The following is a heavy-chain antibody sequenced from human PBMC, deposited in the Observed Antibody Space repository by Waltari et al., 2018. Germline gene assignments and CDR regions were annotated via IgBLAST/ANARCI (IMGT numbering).Heavy chain of an antibody. J-gene: IGHJ5*02. CDR3: ASGGYSSSWYVRWFDP. D-gene: IGHD6-13*01. CDR1: GGSFSGYY. V-gene: IGHV4-34*01. Sequence: QVQLQQWGAGLLKPSETLSLTCAVYGGSFSGYYWSWIRQPPGKGLEWSGEINHSGITTYNPSLKSRVTISVDTSKNQFSLKLSSVTAADTAVYYCASGGYSSSWYVRWFDPWGQGTLVTVSS. CDR2: INHSGIT.